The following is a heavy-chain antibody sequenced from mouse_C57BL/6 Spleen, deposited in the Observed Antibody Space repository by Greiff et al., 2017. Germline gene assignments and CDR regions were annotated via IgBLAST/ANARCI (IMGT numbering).Heavy chain of an antibody. J-gene: IGHJ2*01. CDR1: GYAFTNYL. V-gene: IGHV1-54*01. CDR2: INPGSGGT. Sequence: VQLQQSGAELVRPGTSVKVSCKASGYAFTNYLIEWVKQRPGQGLEWIGVINPGSGGTNYNEKFKGKATLTADKSSSTAYMQLSSLTSEDSAVYFWARREGDGYFDDGGQGTTLTVSS. D-gene: IGHD2-3*01. CDR3: ARREGDGYFDD.